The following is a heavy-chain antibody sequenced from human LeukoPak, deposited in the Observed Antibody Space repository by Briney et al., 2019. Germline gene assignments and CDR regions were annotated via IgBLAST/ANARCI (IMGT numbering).Heavy chain of an antibody. CDR1: GFTFSSYG. J-gene: IGHJ6*03. D-gene: IGHD5-18*01. CDR3: AKGGYSNGRYYYYYMDV. V-gene: IGHV3-23*01. Sequence: GGSLRLSCAASGFTFSSYGMSWVRQAPGKGLEWVSAISGSGGSTYYADSVKGRFTISRDNSKNTLYLQMNSLRAEDTAVYYCAKGGYSNGRYYYYYMDVWGEGTTVTVSS. CDR2: ISGSGGST.